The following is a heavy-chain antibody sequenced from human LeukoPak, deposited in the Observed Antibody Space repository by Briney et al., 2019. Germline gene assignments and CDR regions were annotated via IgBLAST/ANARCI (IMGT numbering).Heavy chain of an antibody. CDR2: ISSSSSYI. J-gene: IGHJ4*02. D-gene: IGHD5-24*01. CDR3: ARGRDGYNHFDY. Sequence: PGGSLRLSCAASGFTFSSYSMNWVRQAPGKGLEWVSSISSSSSYIYYADSVKGRFTISRDNAKNSLYLQMNSLRAEDTAVYYCARGRDGYNHFDYWGQGTLVTVSS. CDR1: GFTFSSYS. V-gene: IGHV3-21*01.